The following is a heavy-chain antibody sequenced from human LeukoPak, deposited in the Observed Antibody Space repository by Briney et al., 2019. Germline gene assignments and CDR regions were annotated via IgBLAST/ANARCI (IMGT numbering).Heavy chain of an antibody. Sequence: GGSLRLSCAASGFTFNSYWMSWVRQAPGKGLEWVANIKPDGSEKYYVDFVKGRFTISRDNAKNSVYLQMNSLRVEDTAVYYCARDGIDYWGQGTLVTVPS. V-gene: IGHV3-7*04. CDR1: GFTFNSYW. D-gene: IGHD1-26*01. J-gene: IGHJ4*02. CDR3: ARDGIDY. CDR2: IKPDGSEK.